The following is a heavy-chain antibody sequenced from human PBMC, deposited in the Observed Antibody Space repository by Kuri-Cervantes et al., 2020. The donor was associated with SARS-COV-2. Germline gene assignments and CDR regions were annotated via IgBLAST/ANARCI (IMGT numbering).Heavy chain of an antibody. D-gene: IGHD2-21*01. CDR3: ARVSSDDYYNYYMDV. CDR1: VGTFSSYA. J-gene: IGHJ6*03. V-gene: IGHV1-69*05. Sequence: SVKVSCKASVGTFSSYALSWVRQAPGQGLEGMGGIIPIFGTANYAQKFQGRVTITTDESTSTAYMKLSNLRSEDTAGYYCARVSSDDYYNYYMDVWGKGTMVTVSS. CDR2: IIPIFGTA.